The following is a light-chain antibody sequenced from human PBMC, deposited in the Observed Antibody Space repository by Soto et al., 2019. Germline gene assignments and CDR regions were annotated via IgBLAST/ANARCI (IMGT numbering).Light chain of an antibody. V-gene: IGKV1-6*01. J-gene: IGKJ1*01. Sequence: AIQMTQSPSSLSASVGDRVTITCRASQDIRSDLAWYQKKSGKAPKLLIYAASSLQSGVPSRFSGNGSGPDFTLPISSLQPEDFATYFCLQDYPYPRTFGQGTSVEI. CDR3: LQDYPYPRT. CDR1: QDIRSD. CDR2: AAS.